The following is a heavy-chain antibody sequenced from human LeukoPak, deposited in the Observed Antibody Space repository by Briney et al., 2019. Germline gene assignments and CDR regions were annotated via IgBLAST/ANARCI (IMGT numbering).Heavy chain of an antibody. D-gene: IGHD3-10*01. V-gene: IGHV4-39*07. CDR3: ARVHYYGSGSFDY. Sequence: SETLSLTCTVSGGSISSSNFYWGWIRQPPGKGLEWIGEINHSGSTNYNPSLKSRVTISVDTSKNQFSLKLSSVTAADTAVYYCARVHYYGSGSFDYWGQGTLVTVSS. CDR2: INHSGST. CDR1: GGSISSSNFY. J-gene: IGHJ4*02.